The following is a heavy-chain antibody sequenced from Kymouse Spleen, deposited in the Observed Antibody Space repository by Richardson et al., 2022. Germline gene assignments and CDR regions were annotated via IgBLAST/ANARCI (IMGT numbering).Heavy chain of an antibody. CDR3: ARVTTGYFDY. Sequence: QVQLQQWGAGLLKPSETLSLTCAVYGGSFSGYYWSWIRQPPGKGLEWIGEINHSGSTNYNPSLKSRVTISVDTSKNQFSLKLSSVTAADTAVYYCARVTTGYFDYWGQGTLVTVSS. D-gene: IGHD4-17*01,IGHD4-23*01. V-gene: IGHV4-34*01. J-gene: IGHJ4*02. CDR2: INHSGST. CDR1: GGSFSGYY.